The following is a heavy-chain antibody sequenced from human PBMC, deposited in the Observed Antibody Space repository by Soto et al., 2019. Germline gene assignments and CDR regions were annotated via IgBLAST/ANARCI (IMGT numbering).Heavy chain of an antibody. Sequence: EVQLVESGGGLVQPGGSLRLSCAASGFTFSSYSMNWVRQAPGKGLEWVSYISSSSSTIYYADSVKGRFTISRDNAENSPYLQMNSLRAEVTAVYYCARGRRSARDAFDLWGQGTMVTVSS. CDR2: ISSSSSTI. V-gene: IGHV3-48*01. CDR3: ARGRRSARDAFDL. CDR1: GFTFSSYS. J-gene: IGHJ3*01. D-gene: IGHD3-3*01.